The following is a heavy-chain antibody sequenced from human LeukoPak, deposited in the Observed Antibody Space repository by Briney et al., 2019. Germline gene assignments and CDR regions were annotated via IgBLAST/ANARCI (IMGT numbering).Heavy chain of an antibody. CDR1: GFTVSSNY. J-gene: IGHJ3*02. D-gene: IGHD6-13*01. CDR3: ASTGIAAAGTNKAFDI. Sequence: PGGSLRLSCAASGFTVSSNYMSWVRQAPGKRLEWVSVIYSGGSTYYADSVKGRFTISRDNAKNSLYLQMNSLRAEDTAVYYCASTGIAAAGTNKAFDIWGQGTMVTVSS. CDR2: IYSGGST. V-gene: IGHV3-53*01.